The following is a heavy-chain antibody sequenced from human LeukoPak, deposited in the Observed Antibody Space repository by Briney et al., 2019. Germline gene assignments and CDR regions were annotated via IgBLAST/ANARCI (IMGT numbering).Heavy chain of an antibody. D-gene: IGHD3-3*01. CDR2: ISGSGGST. CDR1: GFTFSSYA. J-gene: IGHJ6*03. CDR3: AKDGKYYDFWSGYYIRSYSYYMDV. Sequence: PGGSLRLSCAASGFTFSSYAMSWVRQAPGKGLEWVSPISGSGGSTYYADSVKGRFTISRDNSKNTLYLQMNSLRAEDTAVYYCAKDGKYYDFWSGYYIRSYSYYMDVWGKGTTVTVSS. V-gene: IGHV3-23*01.